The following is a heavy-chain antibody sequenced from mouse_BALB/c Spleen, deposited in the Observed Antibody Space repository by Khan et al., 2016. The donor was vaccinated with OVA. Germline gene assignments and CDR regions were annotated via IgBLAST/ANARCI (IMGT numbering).Heavy chain of an antibody. Sequence: QVQLQQPGAELVKAGASVKMSCKASGYTFTSYWMHWVKQRLGQGLEWFAETNPTNGRTYYNEKFKSKATLTVDTSSSTAYMLLSGPTFEESAVYYCARIKTIVATNFDYWGQGTTLTVSS. CDR2: TNPTNGRT. CDR3: ARIKTIVATNFDY. J-gene: IGHJ2*01. V-gene: IGHV1S81*02. CDR1: GYTFTSYW. D-gene: IGHD1-1*01.